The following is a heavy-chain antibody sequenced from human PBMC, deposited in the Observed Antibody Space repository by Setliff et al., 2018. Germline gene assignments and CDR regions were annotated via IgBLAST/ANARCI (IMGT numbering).Heavy chain of an antibody. Sequence: GGSLRLSCTASGFTFSTYTMNWVRQAPGKGLEWVSSISSSSNYIYYADSVKGRFTISRDNAKNSLYLQMNSLRAEDTAVYYCARSRGGSGYSGYFDYWGQGTLVTVSS. CDR2: ISSSSNYI. CDR1: GFTFSTYT. CDR3: ARSRGGSGYSGYFDY. J-gene: IGHJ4*02. V-gene: IGHV3-21*01. D-gene: IGHD3-22*01.